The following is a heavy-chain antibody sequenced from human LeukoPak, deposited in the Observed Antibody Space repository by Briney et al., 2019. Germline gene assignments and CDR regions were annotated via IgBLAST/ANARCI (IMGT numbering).Heavy chain of an antibody. Sequence: SETLSLTCTVSGGSISSGDYYWSWIRQPPGKGLEWIGYIYYSGSTYYNPSLKSRVTISVDTSKNQFSLKLSSVTAADTAAYYCARESQHITIDYWGQGTLVTVSS. V-gene: IGHV4-30-4*08. CDR3: ARESQHITIDY. J-gene: IGHJ4*02. CDR2: IYYSGST. D-gene: IGHD3-3*01. CDR1: GGSISSGDYY.